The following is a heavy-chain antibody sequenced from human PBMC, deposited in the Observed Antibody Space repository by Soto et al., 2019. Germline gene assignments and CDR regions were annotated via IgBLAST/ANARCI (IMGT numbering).Heavy chain of an antibody. CDR2: IDGSGGTT. V-gene: IGHV3-23*01. J-gene: IGHJ5*02. CDR3: AKNSSWFNT. Sequence: GGSLRLSCAASGFPFSSADMTWVRQAPGKGLEWVSTIDGSGGTTYYADSVKGRFTISRDNPINTVFLQMNSLRAHYTALYFCAKNSSWFNTWGQGALIAVSS. CDR1: GFPFSSAD.